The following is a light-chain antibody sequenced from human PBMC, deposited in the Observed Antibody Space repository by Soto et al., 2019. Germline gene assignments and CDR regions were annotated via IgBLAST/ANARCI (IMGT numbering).Light chain of an antibody. CDR3: SSYSGTNYHYV. Sequence: QSVLTQPPSASGSFGQSVTISCTGTSSDVGGYNYVSWYQQHPGKAPKLMIYEVSERPSGVPDRFSGSKSGNTASLTVSGLKADDEADYYCSSYSGTNYHYVFGTGTQLTVL. V-gene: IGLV2-8*01. CDR1: SSDVGGYNY. CDR2: EVS. J-gene: IGLJ1*01.